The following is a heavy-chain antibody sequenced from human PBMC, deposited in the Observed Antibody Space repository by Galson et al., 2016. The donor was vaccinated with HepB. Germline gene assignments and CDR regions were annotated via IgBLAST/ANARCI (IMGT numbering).Heavy chain of an antibody. Sequence: SVKVSCKASGYTFTSYVIHWVRQAPGQRLEWMGWINPDNGNTRYSQKLQVRVTITSDTSATTAYMELSSLRSEDTAVYYCARVIPRYGGFDYWGQGTLVTVSS. CDR1: GYTFTSYV. V-gene: IGHV1-3*01. CDR2: INPDNGNT. CDR3: ARVIPRYGGFDY. J-gene: IGHJ4*02. D-gene: IGHD3-16*01.